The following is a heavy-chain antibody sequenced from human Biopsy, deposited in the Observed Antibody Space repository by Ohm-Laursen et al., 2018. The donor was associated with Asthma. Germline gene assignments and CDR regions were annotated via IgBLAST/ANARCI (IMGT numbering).Heavy chain of an antibody. D-gene: IGHD4-17*01. CDR3: AREVSTVDYGYYYFAMDV. CDR2: LIPVLGTP. Sequence: ASVKVSCKASGDSFSNYAISWVRQAPGQGLEWMGGLIPVLGTPDHAQMFEGRVTITADESTSLAYMELSSLRSEDSAVYYCAREVSTVDYGYYYFAMDVWGQGTTVTVSS. CDR1: GDSFSNYA. J-gene: IGHJ6*02. V-gene: IGHV1-69*13.